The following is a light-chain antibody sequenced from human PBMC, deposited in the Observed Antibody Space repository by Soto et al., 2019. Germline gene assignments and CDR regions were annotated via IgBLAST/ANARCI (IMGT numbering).Light chain of an antibody. J-gene: IGKJ2*01. CDR2: DAS. Sequence: EILMTQSPATLSVSPGERATLSCRASQSISRKLAWYQQKPGQAPTLLIFDASTRATGVPATFSGSGSGTDFTLTISGLASEDFAVYYCRHYNNWPSTFGQGTKLEMK. CDR1: QSISRK. CDR3: RHYNNWPST. V-gene: IGKV3-15*01.